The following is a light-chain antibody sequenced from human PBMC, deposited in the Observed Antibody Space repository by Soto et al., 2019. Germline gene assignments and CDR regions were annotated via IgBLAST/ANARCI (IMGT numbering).Light chain of an antibody. Sequence: VVMTQSPATLSVSPGERVTLSCTARQSVSGNLAWYQQKPGQPHRLLIYGASTRATDVPDRFSGSGSGADFTPTISRLEPEDFAVYYGQQYGSSPTRTFGQGTKLDI. CDR3: QQYGSSPTRT. J-gene: IGKJ1*01. V-gene: IGKV3-20*01. CDR1: QSVSGN. CDR2: GAS.